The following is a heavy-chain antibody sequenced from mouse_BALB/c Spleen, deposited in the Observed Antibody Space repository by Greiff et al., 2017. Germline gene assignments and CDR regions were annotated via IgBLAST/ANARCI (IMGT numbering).Heavy chain of an antibody. D-gene: IGHD2-10*01. CDR1: GFTFSSYA. V-gene: IGHV5-9-3*01. CDR3: ARHSSYGNYGHYFDY. Sequence: EVKVVESGGGLVKPGGSLKLSCAASGFTFSSYAMSWVRQTPEKRLEWVATISSGGSYTYYPDSVKGRFTISRDNAKNTLYLQMSSLRSEDTAMYYCARHSSYGNYGHYFDYGGQGTTLTVSS. CDR2: ISSGGSYT. J-gene: IGHJ2*01.